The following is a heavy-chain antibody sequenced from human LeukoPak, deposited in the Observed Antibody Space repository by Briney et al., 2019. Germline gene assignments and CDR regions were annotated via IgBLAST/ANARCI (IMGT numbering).Heavy chain of an antibody. D-gene: IGHD6-13*01. CDR3: ASSSIAAAGQGIDY. Sequence: SETLSLTCTVSGGSISSYYWSWIRQPPGKGLEWIGYIYYSGSTDYNPSLKSRVTISVDTSKNQFSLKLSSVTAADTAVYYCASSSIAAAGQGIDYWGQGTLVTVSS. CDR2: IYYSGST. J-gene: IGHJ4*02. CDR1: GGSISSYY. V-gene: IGHV4-59*01.